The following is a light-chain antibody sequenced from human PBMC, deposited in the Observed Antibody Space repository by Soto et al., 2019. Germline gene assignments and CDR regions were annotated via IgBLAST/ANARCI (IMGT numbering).Light chain of an antibody. V-gene: IGKV3-15*01. Sequence: EIVMTQSPDTLSVSPGETATLSCRASQSISSNLAWYQQKPGQAPRLLIYRASTRATDIPAKFSGSGSGTEFTLTISSLQSEDSAIYYCQQYNNWPPLTFGGGTKVEI. J-gene: IGKJ4*01. CDR1: QSISSN. CDR3: QQYNNWPPLT. CDR2: RAS.